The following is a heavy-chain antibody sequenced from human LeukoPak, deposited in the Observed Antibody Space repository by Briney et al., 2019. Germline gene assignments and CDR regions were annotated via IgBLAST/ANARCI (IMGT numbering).Heavy chain of an antibody. J-gene: IGHJ4*02. CDR3: ARTVKQTFFFEH. CDR1: GYNFGSHW. V-gene: IGHV5-51*01. CDR2: IYPGDSEI. D-gene: IGHD3-10*01. Sequence: GESLKISCQGSGYNFGSHWIGWVRQMPGKGLEWIGIIYPGDSEIRLTPSFQGQVTLSVDNSINTAYLQWSSLKASDAAMFYCARTVKQTFFFEHWGQGTPVSVSS.